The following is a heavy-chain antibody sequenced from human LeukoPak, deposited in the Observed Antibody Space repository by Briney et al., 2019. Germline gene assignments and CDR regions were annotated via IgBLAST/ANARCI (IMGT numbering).Heavy chain of an antibody. Sequence: SVKVSCKASGGTFSSYAISWVRQAPGQGLEWMGGIIPIFGTANYAQEFQGRVTITADKSTSTAYMELSSLRSEDTAVYYCAREAIVVVPAAMEGASRFDPWGQGTLVTVSS. D-gene: IGHD2-2*01. CDR1: GGTFSSYA. CDR3: AREAIVVVPAAMEGASRFDP. V-gene: IGHV1-69*06. J-gene: IGHJ5*02. CDR2: IIPIFGTA.